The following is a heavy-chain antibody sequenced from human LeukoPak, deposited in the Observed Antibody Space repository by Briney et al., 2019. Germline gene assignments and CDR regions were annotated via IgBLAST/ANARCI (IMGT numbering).Heavy chain of an antibody. V-gene: IGHV4-34*01. CDR2: INHSGST. Sequence: SETLSLTCAVYGGSFSGFYWSWIRQPPGKGLEWIGEINHSGSTNYNPSLKSRVTISVDTSKNQFSLKLSSVTAADTAVYYCARVLGVISHYYFDYWGQGTLVTVSS. CDR1: GGSFSGFY. D-gene: IGHD3-10*01. J-gene: IGHJ4*02. CDR3: ARVLGVISHYYFDY.